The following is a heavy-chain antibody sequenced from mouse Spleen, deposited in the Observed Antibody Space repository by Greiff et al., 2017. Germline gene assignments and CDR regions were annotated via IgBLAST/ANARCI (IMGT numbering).Heavy chain of an antibody. CDR1: GFTFSDYY. Sequence: EVKLVESEGGLVQPGSSMKLSCTASGFTFSDYYMAWVRQVPEKGLEWVANINYDGSSTYYLDSLKSRFIISRDNAKNILYLQMSSLKSEDTATYYCARDNGNYVGAMDYWGQGTSVTVSS. J-gene: IGHJ4*01. CDR3: ARDNGNYVGAMDY. V-gene: IGHV5-16*01. D-gene: IGHD2-1*01. CDR2: INYDGSST.